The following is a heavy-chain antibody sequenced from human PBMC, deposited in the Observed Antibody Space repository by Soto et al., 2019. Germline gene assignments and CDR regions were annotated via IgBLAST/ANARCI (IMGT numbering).Heavy chain of an antibody. J-gene: IGHJ4*02. V-gene: IGHV1-8*01. D-gene: IGHD3-16*01. Sequence: QVQLVQSGAEVRKPGASVKVSCKASGYNFPNFHIIWVRQAPGQGLEWMGWMNPNGGDTGYAQKFQGRVTMTRDTSISTAYMDLSSLTSDDTAVYYCARGLGGFGGLILLYDFDYWGQGTLVTVSS. CDR2: MNPNGGDT. CDR1: GYNFPNFH. CDR3: ARGLGGFGGLILLYDFDY.